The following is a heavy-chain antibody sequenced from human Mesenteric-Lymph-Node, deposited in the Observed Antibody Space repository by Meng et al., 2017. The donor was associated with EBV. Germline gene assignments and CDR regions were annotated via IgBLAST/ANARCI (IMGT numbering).Heavy chain of an antibody. Sequence: FQPGGAGLFKPVAPRSLTCAVYGGSFSVYYWSWIRQPPGKGMGWIGEINHSGSTNYNPSLKSRVTISVDTSKNQFSLKLSSVTAADTAVYYCARGRVYSYGPPFDYWGQGTLVTVSS. J-gene: IGHJ4*02. CDR3: ARGRVYSYGPPFDY. CDR2: INHSGST. CDR1: GGSFSVYY. V-gene: IGHV4-34*01. D-gene: IGHD5-18*01.